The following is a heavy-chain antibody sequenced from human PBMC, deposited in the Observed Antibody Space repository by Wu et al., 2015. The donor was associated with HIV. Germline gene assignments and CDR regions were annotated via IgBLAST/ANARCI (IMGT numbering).Heavy chain of an antibody. V-gene: IGHV1-8*03. CDR3: ATSTTTLNWFDS. J-gene: IGHJ5*01. Sequence: QGQLVQSGAEVKKPGASVRVSCKASGYTFGNYYINWVRQATGQGLEWMGWMNPNSGNTGYAQKFQGRVTITRNTSISTAYMELSSLRSEDTAIYYCATSTTTLNWFDSWGQGTLVTVSS. CDR2: MNPNSGNT. D-gene: IGHD1-1*01. CDR1: GYTFGNYY.